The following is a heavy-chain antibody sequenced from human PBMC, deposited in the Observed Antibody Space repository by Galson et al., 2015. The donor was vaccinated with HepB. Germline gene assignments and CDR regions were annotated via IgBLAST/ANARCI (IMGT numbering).Heavy chain of an antibody. CDR2: LNPNSGGT. D-gene: IGHD2/OR15-2a*01. J-gene: IGHJ3*02. CDR3: GRGRKTIASRPSGAVDI. Sequence: GQGLEWMGWLNPNSGGTIYAQKFQGRVSMTGDTSISTASMELRRLTSDDTALYYCGRGRKTIASRPSGAVDIWGQGTMVTVSS. V-gene: IGHV1-2*02.